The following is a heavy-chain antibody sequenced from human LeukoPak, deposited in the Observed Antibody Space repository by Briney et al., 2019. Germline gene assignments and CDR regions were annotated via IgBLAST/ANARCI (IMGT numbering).Heavy chain of an antibody. J-gene: IGHJ4*02. V-gene: IGHV3-11*03. CDR2: ISSSSSYT. CDR3: ASGSSSWYSVGD. D-gene: IGHD6-13*01. CDR1: GFTFCDYY. Sequence: NPGGSLRLSCAASGFTFCDYYMSWIPHAPGERLVWVSYISSSSSYTNYADSVKGRFTISRDNAKNSLYLQMNSLRAEDTAVYYCASGSSSWYSVGDWGQGTLVTVSS.